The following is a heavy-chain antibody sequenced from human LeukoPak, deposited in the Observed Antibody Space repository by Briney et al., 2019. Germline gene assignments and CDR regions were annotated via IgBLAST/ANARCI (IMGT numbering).Heavy chain of an antibody. D-gene: IGHD3-3*01. V-gene: IGHV3-33*01. CDR2: IWYDGSNK. CDR3: AREVSDFWSGYYLDY. Sequence: GGSLRLSCAASGFTSSSYGMHWVRQAPGKGLEWVAVIWYDGSNKYYADSVKGRFTISRDNSKNTLYLQMNSLRAEDTAVYYCAREVSDFWSGYYLDYWGQGTLVTVSS. CDR1: GFTSSSYG. J-gene: IGHJ4*02.